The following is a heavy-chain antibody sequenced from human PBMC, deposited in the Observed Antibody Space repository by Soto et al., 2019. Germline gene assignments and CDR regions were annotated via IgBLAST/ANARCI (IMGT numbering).Heavy chain of an antibody. D-gene: IGHD6-19*01. CDR3: AREEVESGGWQN. J-gene: IGHJ4*02. CDR2: IKKDGSEK. CDR1: GFTLRTYW. Sequence: PGGSLRLSCAASGFTLRTYWMIWVRQAPGKGLEWVANIKKDGSEKNYVDSVKGRFTISRDNAKNSVYLQMNSLRAEDTAVYYCAREEVESGGWQNWGQGTLVTVSS. V-gene: IGHV3-7*01.